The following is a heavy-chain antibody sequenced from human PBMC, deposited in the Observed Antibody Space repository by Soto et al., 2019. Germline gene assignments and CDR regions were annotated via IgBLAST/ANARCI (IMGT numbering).Heavy chain of an antibody. D-gene: IGHD2-15*01. J-gene: IGHJ4*02. CDR1: VGTFSSYA. V-gene: IGHV1-69*13. Sequence: LVKVSCKASVGTFSSYAISWVRQAPGQGLEWMGGIIPIFGTANYAQKFQGRVTITADESTSTAYMELSSLRSEDSAVYYCSIVVVVAATRAWPNFDYWGQGTLVTVSS. CDR2: IIPIFGTA. CDR3: SIVVVVAATRAWPNFDY.